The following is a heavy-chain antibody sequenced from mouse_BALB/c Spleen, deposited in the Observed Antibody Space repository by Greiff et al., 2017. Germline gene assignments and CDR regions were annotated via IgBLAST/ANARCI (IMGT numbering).Heavy chain of an antibody. CDR1: GFTFSSYA. CDR3: ARGKETGWFAY. Sequence: EVQVVESGGGLVKPGGSLKLSCAASGFTFSSYAMSWVRQTPEKRLEWVASISSGGSTYYPDSVKGRFTISRDNARNILYLQMSSLRSEDTAMYYCARGKETGWFAYWGQGTLVTVSA. CDR2: ISSGGST. V-gene: IGHV5-6-5*01. J-gene: IGHJ3*01.